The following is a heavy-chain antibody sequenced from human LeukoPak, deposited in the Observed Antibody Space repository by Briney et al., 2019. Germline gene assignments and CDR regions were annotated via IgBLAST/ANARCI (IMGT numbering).Heavy chain of an antibody. J-gene: IGHJ4*02. Sequence: GASVKVSCKASGYTFTGYYMHWVRQAPGQGLEWMGWINPNSGGTNYAQKFQGRVTITRNTSISTAYMELSSLRSEDTAVYYCARGDYYGSGSYRYWGQGTLVTVSS. V-gene: IGHV1-2*02. D-gene: IGHD3-10*01. CDR1: GYTFTGYY. CDR2: INPNSGGT. CDR3: ARGDYYGSGSYRY.